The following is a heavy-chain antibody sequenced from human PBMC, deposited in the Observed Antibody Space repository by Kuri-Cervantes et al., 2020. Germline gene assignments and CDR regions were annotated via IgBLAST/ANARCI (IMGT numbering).Heavy chain of an antibody. CDR1: RLTFSSYS. V-gene: IGHV3-21*01. D-gene: IGHD2-15*01. Sequence: GGSLRLSCAASRLTFSSYSMNWVRQAPGKGLEWVSSISSSSTYIYYADSVKGRFTISRDNAKNSLYLQMNSLRAEDTAVYYCARGNRADIVADYYYYYMDVWGKGTTVTVSS. CDR3: ARGNRADIVADYYYYYMDV. CDR2: ISSSSTYI. J-gene: IGHJ6*03.